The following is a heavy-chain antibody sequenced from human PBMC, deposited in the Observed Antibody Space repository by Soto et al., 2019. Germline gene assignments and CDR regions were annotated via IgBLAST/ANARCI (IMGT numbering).Heavy chain of an antibody. J-gene: IGHJ4*02. CDR1: GFTFSNYW. Sequence: PGGSLRLSCAPSGFTFSNYWMSWVRQAPGQGLKWVASIKQDGSVKHYVDSVKGRFTISRDNAEKSLHLQMNSLRVEDTAVYYCAKLRGDYTVFDYWGQGARVTVSS. D-gene: IGHD4-17*01. V-gene: IGHV3-7*03. CDR2: IKQDGSVK. CDR3: AKLRGDYTVFDY.